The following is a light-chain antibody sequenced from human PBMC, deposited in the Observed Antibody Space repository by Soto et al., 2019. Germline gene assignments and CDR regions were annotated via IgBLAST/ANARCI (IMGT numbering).Light chain of an antibody. Sequence: EIVMTQSPATLSVTAGERATLFCRASQSISSNLAWYQQKAGQAPRLLIYGTSTRATGIPARFSGSGSGTEFTLTISSLQSADFAVYYCQQYNNWPPLTFGGGTKVEIK. J-gene: IGKJ4*01. V-gene: IGKV3-15*01. CDR3: QQYNNWPPLT. CDR1: QSISSN. CDR2: GTS.